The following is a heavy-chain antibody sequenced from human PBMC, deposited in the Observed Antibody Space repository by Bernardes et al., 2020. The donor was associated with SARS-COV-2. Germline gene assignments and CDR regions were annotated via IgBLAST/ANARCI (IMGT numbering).Heavy chain of an antibody. CDR3: AKDRYTPLVRPTWFFDF. Sequence: GRSLRLFCAASGFIFKNYAMTWVRQAPGKGLEWVASIGGSGRETTSYADSVKGRFTISRDNSRNALFLQMSSLRAEDTAVYSCAKDRYTPLVRPTWFFDFWGRGTLVTVSS. J-gene: IGHJ2*01. CDR2: IGGSGRETT. V-gene: IGHV3-23*01. D-gene: IGHD1-26*01. CDR1: GFIFKNYA.